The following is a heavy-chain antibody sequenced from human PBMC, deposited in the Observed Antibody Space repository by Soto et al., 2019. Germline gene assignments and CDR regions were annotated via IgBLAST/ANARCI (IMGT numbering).Heavy chain of an antibody. CDR2: IYYSGST. D-gene: IGHD3-22*01. CDR1: GGSISSSSYY. J-gene: IGHJ4*02. CDR3: AGLDYYDSSGSDY. V-gene: IGHV4-39*01. Sequence: QLQLQESGPGLVKPSETLSLTCTVSGGSISSSSYYWGWIRQPPGKGLEWIGSIYYSGSTYYNPSLKSRVTISVDTSKNQFSLKLSSVTAADTAVYYCAGLDYYDSSGSDYWGQGTLVTVSS.